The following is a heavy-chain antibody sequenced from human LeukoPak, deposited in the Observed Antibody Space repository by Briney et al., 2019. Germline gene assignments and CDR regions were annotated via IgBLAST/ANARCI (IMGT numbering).Heavy chain of an antibody. CDR1: GGSISSYY. CDR2: IYTSGNT. V-gene: IGHV4-4*07. J-gene: IGHJ4*02. D-gene: IGHD5-24*01. CDR3: ARVEMATIGFDY. Sequence: SETLSLTCTVSGGSISSYYWSWIRQPAGKGLEWIGRIYTSGNTNHNPSLKSRVTMSVDTSKNQFSLKLSSVTAADTAVCYCARVEMATIGFDYWGERTLVTVSS.